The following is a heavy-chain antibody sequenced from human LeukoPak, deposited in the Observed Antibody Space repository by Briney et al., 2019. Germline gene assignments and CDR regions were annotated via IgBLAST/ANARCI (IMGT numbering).Heavy chain of an antibody. V-gene: IGHV3-30*03. Sequence: GGSLRLSCAASGFTFSSYGMHWVRQAPGKGLEWVAVISYDGSNKYYADSVKGRFTISRDNSKNTLYLQMNSLRAEDTAVYYCARDGQDYGDYFWYFDYWGQGTLVTVSS. CDR2: ISYDGSNK. D-gene: IGHD4-17*01. J-gene: IGHJ4*02. CDR1: GFTFSSYG. CDR3: ARDGQDYGDYFWYFDY.